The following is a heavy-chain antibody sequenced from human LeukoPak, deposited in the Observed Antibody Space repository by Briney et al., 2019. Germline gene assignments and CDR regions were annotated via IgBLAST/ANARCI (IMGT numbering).Heavy chain of an antibody. CDR3: ASGRGYCNGGSCYSPFDY. CDR2: ISAYNGNT. J-gene: IGHJ4*02. CDR1: GGTFSSYA. D-gene: IGHD2-15*01. Sequence: ASVKVSFTASGGTFSSYAISWVRQAPGQGLEWMGWISAYNGNTNYAQKLQGRVTMTTDTSTSTAYMELRSLRSDDTAVYYCASGRGYCNGGSCYSPFDYWGQGTLVTVSS. V-gene: IGHV1-18*01.